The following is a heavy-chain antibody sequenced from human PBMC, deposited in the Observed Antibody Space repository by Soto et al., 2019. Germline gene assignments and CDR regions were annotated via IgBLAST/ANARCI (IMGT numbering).Heavy chain of an antibody. V-gene: IGHV3-48*02. CDR2: ISSDSRTI. Sequence: GGSLRLPCVPAGVSLGDYAAKWARQARGKGLEWVSFISSDSRTIYYADSVEGRFTVSRDNARNSVSLQMDSLRDEDAAVYYCARIKLVEWFFINVDVYDMDVWGQGT. J-gene: IGHJ6*02. D-gene: IGHD3-3*01. CDR1: GVSLGDYA. CDR3: ARIKLVEWFFINVDVYDMDV.